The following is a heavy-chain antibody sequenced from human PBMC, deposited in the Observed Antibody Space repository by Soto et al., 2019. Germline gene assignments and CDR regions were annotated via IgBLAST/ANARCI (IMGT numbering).Heavy chain of an antibody. Sequence: QVQLVQSGAEVKKPGSSVKVSCEASGGTFSSYSFSWVRQAPGQGLEWMGRVIPILGMANYAQKFQGRVTITADKPTSTDYMERSSLRAEETAGYYCARGGAVVVPGAVDRHNWFDPWGQGTLVTVSS. V-gene: IGHV1-69*02. D-gene: IGHD2-2*01. CDR3: ARGGAVVVPGAVDRHNWFDP. CDR1: GGTFSSYS. CDR2: VIPILGMA. J-gene: IGHJ5*02.